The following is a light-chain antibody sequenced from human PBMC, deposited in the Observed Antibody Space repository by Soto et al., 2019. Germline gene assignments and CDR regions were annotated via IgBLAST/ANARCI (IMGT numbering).Light chain of an antibody. Sequence: QSVLTQPPSLSGSPGQSVTISYTRTSSDVGSYNRVSWYQQPPGTAPKLMIYEVSNRPSGVPDRFSGSKSGNTASLTISGLQAEDEADYYCSSYTSSSTLGVFGTGTKVTVL. V-gene: IGLV2-18*02. J-gene: IGLJ1*01. CDR3: SSYTSSSTLGV. CDR1: SSDVGSYNR. CDR2: EVS.